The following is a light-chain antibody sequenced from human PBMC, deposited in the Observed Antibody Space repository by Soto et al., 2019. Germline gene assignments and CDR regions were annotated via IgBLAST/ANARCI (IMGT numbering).Light chain of an antibody. CDR1: QSVSSSS. J-gene: IGKJ1*01. Sequence: EIVLTQSPGTLSLSPGERATLSCRASQSVSSSSLAWYQQKRGQAPSLLIHDASSRATGIADRFSGSGSGTDFTLTISRLEPEDFAVYYCQQYGGSARTFGQGTKVEV. V-gene: IGKV3-20*01. CDR2: DAS. CDR3: QQYGGSART.